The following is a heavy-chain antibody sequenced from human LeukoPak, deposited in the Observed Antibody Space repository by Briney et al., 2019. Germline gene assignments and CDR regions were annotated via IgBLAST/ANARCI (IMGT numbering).Heavy chain of an antibody. CDR1: GFTFNSYS. J-gene: IGHJ3*02. CDR2: ISSSTSYI. V-gene: IGHV3-21*01. CDR3: ARDVEMATKEAFDI. D-gene: IGHD5-24*01. Sequence: GGSLRLSCAASGFTFNSYSMNWVRQAPGKGLEWVSSISSSTSYIYYADSVKGRFTISRDNAKNSLYLQMNSLRAEDTAVYYCARDVEMATKEAFDIWGQGTMVTVSS.